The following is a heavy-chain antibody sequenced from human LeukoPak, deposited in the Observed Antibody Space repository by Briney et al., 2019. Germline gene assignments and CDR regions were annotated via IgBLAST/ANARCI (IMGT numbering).Heavy chain of an antibody. Sequence: GGSLRLSCAASGFTFSTYWMSWVRQAPGKGLEWVAVISYDGSNEYYADSVKGRFTISRDNSKNTLYLQMNSLRPEDTATYFCANSHRHDNSGYLDYWGQGTPVTVSS. V-gene: IGHV3-30*18. CDR1: GFTFSTYW. J-gene: IGHJ4*02. CDR3: ANSHRHDNSGYLDY. CDR2: ISYDGSNE. D-gene: IGHD3-22*01.